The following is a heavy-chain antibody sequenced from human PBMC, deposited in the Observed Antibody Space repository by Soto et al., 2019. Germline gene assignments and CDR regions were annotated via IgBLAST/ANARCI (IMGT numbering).Heavy chain of an antibody. Sequence: QVQLQESGPGLVKPSQTLSLTCTVSGGSIRSGDYYWSWVRQHPGRGLEWIGYIYYSGTTYYNASLKSRVTISVDTSKNQCSLKLSSVTAADTAVYYCARGAPRNSYYYYGMDVWGQGTTVTVSS. CDR1: GGSIRSGDYY. D-gene: IGHD1-1*01. CDR3: ARGAPRNSYYYYGMDV. V-gene: IGHV4-31*03. CDR2: IYYSGTT. J-gene: IGHJ6*02.